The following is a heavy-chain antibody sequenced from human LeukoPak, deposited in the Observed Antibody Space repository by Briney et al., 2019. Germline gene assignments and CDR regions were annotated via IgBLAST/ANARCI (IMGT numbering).Heavy chain of an antibody. V-gene: IGHV3-48*01. Sequence: QPGRSLILSSAASAFTFSSYSMNWVRQAPGKGRECVSSISSSSSTIYYADSVKGRFTISRDNANNSLYLQINSLRAEDTAVCYCARGPYYYTSGSNFHSFDYWGQGTLVAVS. CDR1: AFTFSSYS. CDR3: ARGPYYYTSGSNFHSFDY. J-gene: IGHJ4*02. D-gene: IGHD3-10*01. CDR2: ISSSSSTI.